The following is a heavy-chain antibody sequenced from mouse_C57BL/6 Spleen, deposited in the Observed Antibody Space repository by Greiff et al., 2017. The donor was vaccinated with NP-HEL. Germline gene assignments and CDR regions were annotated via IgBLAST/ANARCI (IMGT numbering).Heavy chain of an antibody. V-gene: IGHV5-4*01. D-gene: IGHD2-2*01. J-gene: IGHJ1*03. Sequence: EVMLVESGGGLVKPGGSLKLSCAASGFTFSSYAMSWVRQTPEKRLEWVATISDGGSYTYYPDNVKGRFTISRDNAKNNLYLQMSHLKSEDTAMYYCARENGYVVKYFDVWGTGTTVTVSS. CDR2: ISDGGSYT. CDR1: GFTFSSYA. CDR3: ARENGYVVKYFDV.